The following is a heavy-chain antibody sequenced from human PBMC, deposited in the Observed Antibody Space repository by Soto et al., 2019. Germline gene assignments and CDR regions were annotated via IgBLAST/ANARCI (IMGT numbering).Heavy chain of an antibody. CDR2: ILSDVEQ. CDR1: GFSLTNVQKG. Sequence: QVTLKESGPVLVQATETLTLTCNVSGFSLTNVQKGVAWIRQPPGKALEWLAHILSDVEQSYKSSLKNRLTISQDTSKRQVVLVMTTVEPVDPATYYCARISGRFGASHFDFWGQGSAVIVSS. V-gene: IGHV2-26*01. D-gene: IGHD3-10*01. J-gene: IGHJ4*02. CDR3: ARISGRFGASHFDF.